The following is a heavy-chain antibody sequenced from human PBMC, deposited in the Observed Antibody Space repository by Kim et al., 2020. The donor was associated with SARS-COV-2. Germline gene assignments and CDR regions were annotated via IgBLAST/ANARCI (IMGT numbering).Heavy chain of an antibody. J-gene: IGHJ5*02. Sequence: SLKSRVTISVDTSKNQFSLKLSSVTAADTAVYYCARHAPNYGGTDNWFDPWGQGTLVTVSS. V-gene: IGHV4-59*08. D-gene: IGHD4-17*01. CDR3: ARHAPNYGGTDNWFDP.